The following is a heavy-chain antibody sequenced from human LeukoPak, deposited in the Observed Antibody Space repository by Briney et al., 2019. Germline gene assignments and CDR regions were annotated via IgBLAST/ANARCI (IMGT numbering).Heavy chain of an antibody. D-gene: IGHD3-3*01. CDR3: AKDQDYDFWSGYYGLYNWFDP. CDR2: ISGSGGST. Sequence: GGSLRLSCAASGFTFSSYAMSWFRQAPGKGLEWVSVISGSGGSTYYADSVKGRFTISRDNPKNTLYLQMNSLRAEDTAVYYCAKDQDYDFWSGYYGLYNWFDPWGQGTLVTVSS. CDR1: GFTFSSYA. J-gene: IGHJ5*02. V-gene: IGHV3-23*01.